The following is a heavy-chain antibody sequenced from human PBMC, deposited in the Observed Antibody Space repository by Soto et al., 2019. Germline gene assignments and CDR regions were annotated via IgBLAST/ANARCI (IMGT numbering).Heavy chain of an antibody. J-gene: IGHJ3*01. CDR2: IYYSGST. D-gene: IGHD2-15*01. Sequence: SETLSLTCTVSGGSISSGGYYWSWIRQHPGKGLEWIGYIYYSGSTYYNPSLKSRVNISVDTSKNQFSLKLSSVTAADTAVYYCARDGRLGYCSGGSCYSSDLWGQGTMVTVSS. CDR3: ARDGRLGYCSGGSCYSSDL. V-gene: IGHV4-31*03. CDR1: GGSISSGGYY.